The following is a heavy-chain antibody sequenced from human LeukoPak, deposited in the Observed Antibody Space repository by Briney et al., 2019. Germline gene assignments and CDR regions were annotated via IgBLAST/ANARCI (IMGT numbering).Heavy chain of an antibody. V-gene: IGHV4-59*10. CDR1: GGSFSGYY. Sequence: PSETQSLTCAVYGGSFSGYYWSWIRQPPGKGLEWIGRIYTSGSTNYNPSLKSRVTMSVDTSKNQFSLKLSSVTAADTAVYYCARDFSSSWMAGWFDPWGQGTLVTVSS. D-gene: IGHD6-13*01. CDR3: ARDFSSSWMAGWFDP. J-gene: IGHJ5*02. CDR2: IYTSGST.